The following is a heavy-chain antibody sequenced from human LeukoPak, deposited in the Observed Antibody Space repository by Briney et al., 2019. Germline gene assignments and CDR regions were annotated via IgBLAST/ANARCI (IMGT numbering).Heavy chain of an antibody. CDR2: ISWDGGTT. D-gene: IGHD4-23*01. CDR3: ARGGYGGVFDY. V-gene: IGHV3-43D*04. J-gene: IGHJ4*02. Sequence: PGWSLRLSCAASGFDFDDYMMHWVRQVPGKGLEWVSLISWDGGTTNYADSVKGRFTISRDNSKNSLYFLMNDLTAEDTAFYYCARGGYGGVFDYWGQGTLVTVSS. CDR1: GFDFDDYM.